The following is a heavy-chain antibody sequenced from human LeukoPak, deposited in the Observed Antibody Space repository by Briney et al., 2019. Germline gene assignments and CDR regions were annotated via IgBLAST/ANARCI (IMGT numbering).Heavy chain of an antibody. CDR2: IYYSGST. J-gene: IGHJ5*02. CDR1: GGSISSGDYS. V-gene: IGHV4-30-4*01. D-gene: IGHD6-6*01. CDR3: ARVSYSSSSFGTYNWFDP. Sequence: PSQTLSLTCTVSGGSISSGDYSWSWIRQPPGKGLEWIGYIYYSGSTYYNPSLKSRVTISVDTSKNQFSLKLSSVTAADTAVYYCARVSYSSSSFGTYNWFDPWGQGTLVTVSS.